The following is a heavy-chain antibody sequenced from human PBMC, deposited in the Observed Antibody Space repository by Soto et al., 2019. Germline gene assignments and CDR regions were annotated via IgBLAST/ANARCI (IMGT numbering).Heavy chain of an antibody. CDR2: ISYDGSNK. CDR3: ARAGGNYSGSYIYDE. D-gene: IGHD1-26*01. J-gene: IGHJ4*02. Sequence: GGSQSLSRAASGFPFSSYAMHWVRQARGKGLEWVAVISYDGSNKYYADSVKGRFTISRDNSMNTLYLQMNSLRAEDTAVYYCARAGGNYSGSYIYDEWGQGTLVTVSS. V-gene: IGHV3-30-3*01. CDR1: GFPFSSYA.